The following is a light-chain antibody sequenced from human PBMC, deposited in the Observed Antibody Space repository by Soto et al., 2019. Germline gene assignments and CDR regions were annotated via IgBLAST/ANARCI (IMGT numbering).Light chain of an antibody. V-gene: IGKV1-5*01. CDR3: QQYNSYQIT. J-gene: IGKJ5*01. CDR2: DAS. CDR1: QSISSW. Sequence: DIQMTQSPSSLSASVGARVTITCRASQSISSWLAWYQQKPGKAPKLLIYDASSLESGVPSRFSGSGSGTEFTLTISSLQPDDFATYYCQQYNSYQITFGQGTRLEIK.